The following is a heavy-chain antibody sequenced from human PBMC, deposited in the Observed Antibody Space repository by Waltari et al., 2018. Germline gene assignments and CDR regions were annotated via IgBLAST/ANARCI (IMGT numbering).Heavy chain of an antibody. CDR3: SKDRRGYDKDIEY. V-gene: IGHV3-23*04. CDR1: GFTFGSCA. Sequence: DVQLVESGGGLVQPGESLRLSCEASGFTFGSCAMNWVRLAPGKGLEWVSSISCSGSNTYLADSVKGRFTISRDNSKNTLYLQMNSLTAEDSALYYCSKDRRGYDKDIEYWGQGALVIVSS. J-gene: IGHJ4*02. CDR2: ISCSGSNT. D-gene: IGHD5-12*01.